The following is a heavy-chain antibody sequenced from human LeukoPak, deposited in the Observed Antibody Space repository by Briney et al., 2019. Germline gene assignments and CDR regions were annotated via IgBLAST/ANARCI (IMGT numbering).Heavy chain of an antibody. D-gene: IGHD2-21*02. CDR2: INHSGST. Sequence: SQTLSLTCTVSGGSISSGGYYWSWIRQPPGKGLEWIGEINHSGSTNYNPSLKSRVTISVDTSKNQFSLKLSSVTAADTAVYYCARGFIDARRPSGDCYSTQGVCYYYGMDVWGQGATVTVSS. J-gene: IGHJ6*02. CDR1: GGSISSGGYY. V-gene: IGHV4-30-2*01. CDR3: ARGFIDARRPSGDCYSTQGVCYYYGMDV.